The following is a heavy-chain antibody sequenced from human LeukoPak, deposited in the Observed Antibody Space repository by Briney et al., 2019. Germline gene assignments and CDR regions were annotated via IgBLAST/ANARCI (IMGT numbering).Heavy chain of an antibody. D-gene: IGHD6-13*01. J-gene: IGHJ4*02. Sequence: GGSLRLSCAASGFTFDDYAMHWVRQAPGKGLEWVSLISGDGGSTYYADSVKGRFTISRDNSKNSLYLQMNSLRTEDTALYYCAKKGSIAAAGRWRYYFDYWGQGTLVTVSS. CDR2: ISGDGGST. V-gene: IGHV3-43*02. CDR3: AKKGSIAAAGRWRYYFDY. CDR1: GFTFDDYA.